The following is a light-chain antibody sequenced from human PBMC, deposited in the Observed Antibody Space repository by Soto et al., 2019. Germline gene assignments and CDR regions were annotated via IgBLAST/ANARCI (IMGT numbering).Light chain of an antibody. CDR2: GVS. CDR1: SSDVGGYNF. V-gene: IGLV2-8*01. CDR3: SSYAGSNILV. Sequence: QSALTQPRSASGSPGQSVTISCTGTSSDVGGYNFVSWYQQHPGKAPKLMIYGVSERPSGVSDRFSGSKSGTTASLTVSGLQAEDEADYYCSSYAGSNILVFGTGTKVTVL. J-gene: IGLJ1*01.